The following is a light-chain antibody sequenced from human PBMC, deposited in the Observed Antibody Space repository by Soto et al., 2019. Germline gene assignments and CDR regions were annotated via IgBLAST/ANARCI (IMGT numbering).Light chain of an antibody. V-gene: IGKV1-5*03. Sequence: DIQMTQSPSTLSASVGDRVTITCRASQSISSWLAWYQQKPGKAPNLLIYKASSLESGVPSRFSGSGSGTEFTLTISSLQPDDFAPYYCQQYNSYPLIFGGGTKVEIK. CDR1: QSISSW. CDR2: KAS. J-gene: IGKJ4*01. CDR3: QQYNSYPLI.